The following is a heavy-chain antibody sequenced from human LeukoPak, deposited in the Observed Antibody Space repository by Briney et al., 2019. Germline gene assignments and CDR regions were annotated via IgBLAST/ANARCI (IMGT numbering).Heavy chain of an antibody. CDR1: GGTFSSYA. J-gene: IGHJ4*02. D-gene: IGHD2-21*02. V-gene: IGHV1-69*01. Sequence: GSSVTVSCKASGGTFSSYAISWVRQAPGQGLEWMGGIIPIFGTVNYAQKFQGRVTITADESTSTAYMELSSLRSEDTAVYYCARDDCGGDCYLGYWGQGTLVTVSS. CDR2: IIPIFGTV. CDR3: ARDDCGGDCYLGY.